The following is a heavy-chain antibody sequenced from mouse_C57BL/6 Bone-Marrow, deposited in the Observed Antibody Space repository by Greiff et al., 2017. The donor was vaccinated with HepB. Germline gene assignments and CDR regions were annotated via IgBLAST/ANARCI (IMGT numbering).Heavy chain of an antibody. V-gene: IGHV1-85*01. CDR2: IYPRDGST. Sequence: QVQLQQSGPELVKLGASVKLSCKASGYTFTSYDINWVKQRPGQGLEWIGWIYPRDGSTKYNEKFKGKATLTVDTSSSTAYMELHSLTSEDSAVYFCARVGLGANWGFDYWGQGTTLTVSS. D-gene: IGHD4-1*01. CDR3: ARVGLGANWGFDY. CDR1: GYTFTSYD. J-gene: IGHJ2*01.